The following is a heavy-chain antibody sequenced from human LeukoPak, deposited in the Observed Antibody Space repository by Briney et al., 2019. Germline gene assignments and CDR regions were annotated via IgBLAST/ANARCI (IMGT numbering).Heavy chain of an antibody. CDR2: IKHKRDGGTT. J-gene: IGHJ4*02. V-gene: IGHV3-15*01. CDR3: TTVPLVPGGLYYFDY. Sequence: GGSLRLSCGASGFSFSDDWMSWVRQAPGKGLEWVGRIKHKRDGGTTDYAAPVKGRFTISRDDSKNTLYLQMNSLKTEDTAVYYCTTVPLVPGGLYYFDYWGQGTLATVSS. D-gene: IGHD6-13*01. CDR1: GFSFSDDW.